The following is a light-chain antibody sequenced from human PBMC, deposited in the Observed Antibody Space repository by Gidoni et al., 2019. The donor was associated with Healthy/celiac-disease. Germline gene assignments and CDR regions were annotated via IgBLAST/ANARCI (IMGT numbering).Light chain of an antibody. Sequence: DIQMTQSPSSLSASVGDRVTITCRASQSISSYLNWYQQKPGKAPKLLIYAASSLQSGVPSRFSGSGSGTDFTLTISSLQPEDFATYYCQQSYSLLTCGGXTKVEIK. CDR2: AAS. J-gene: IGKJ4*01. CDR1: QSISSY. V-gene: IGKV1-39*01. CDR3: QQSYSLLT.